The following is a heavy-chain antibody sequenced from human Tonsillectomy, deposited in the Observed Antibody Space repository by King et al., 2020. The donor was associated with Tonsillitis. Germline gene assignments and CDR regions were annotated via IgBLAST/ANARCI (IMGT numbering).Heavy chain of an antibody. V-gene: IGHV3-48*03. D-gene: IGHD3-22*01. CDR3: SRSFYFECSDSGGANAFDL. Sequence: VQLVESGGGLVQPGGSLRLSCAASGFIFRSYEMNWVRQAPGKGLEWLSYISSSGTTIFYADSVKGRFTISRDNAKNSLFLQMNSLRGEDTAVYYCSRSFYFECSDSGGANAFDLWGQGTMVTVSS. CDR2: ISSSGTTI. CDR1: GFIFRSYE. J-gene: IGHJ3*01.